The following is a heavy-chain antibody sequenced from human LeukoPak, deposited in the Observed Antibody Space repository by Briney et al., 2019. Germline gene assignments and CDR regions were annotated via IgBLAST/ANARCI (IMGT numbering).Heavy chain of an antibody. V-gene: IGHV3-7*01. CDR1: GFTFSSYW. CDR3: ARHRSYYDSSGYYSYYYMDV. Sequence: GGSLRLSCAASGFTFSSYWMSWVRQAPGKGLEWVANIKQDGSEKYYVDSVKGRFTISRDNAKNSLYLQMNSLRAEDTAVYYCARHRSYYDSSGYYSYYYMDVWGKGTTVTVSS. J-gene: IGHJ6*03. D-gene: IGHD3-22*01. CDR2: IKQDGSEK.